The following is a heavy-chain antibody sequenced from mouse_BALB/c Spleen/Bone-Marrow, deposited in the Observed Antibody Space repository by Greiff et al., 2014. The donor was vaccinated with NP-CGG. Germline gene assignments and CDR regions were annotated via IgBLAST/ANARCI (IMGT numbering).Heavy chain of an antibody. Sequence: EVQRVESGGGLVKPGGSLKLSCAASGFTFSSYSMSWVRQTPEKRLEWVATISSGGHYTYYPDSVKGRFTISRDNAKNTLYPQMSSLKSEDTAMYYCSKDGGYDYSYYFDYWGQGTTLTVSS. D-gene: IGHD2-4*01. CDR2: ISSGGHYT. V-gene: IGHV5-6-4*01. CDR1: GFTFSSYS. J-gene: IGHJ2*01. CDR3: SKDGGYDYSYYFDY.